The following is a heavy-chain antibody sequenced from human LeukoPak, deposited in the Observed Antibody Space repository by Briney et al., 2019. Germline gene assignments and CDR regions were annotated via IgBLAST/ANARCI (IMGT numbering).Heavy chain of an antibody. D-gene: IGHD4-17*01. CDR3: AKSGVPHRAVTPYYYYYMDV. CDR2: INHSGST. CDR1: GGSFSGYY. V-gene: IGHV4-34*01. J-gene: IGHJ6*03. Sequence: PSETLSLTCAVYGGSFSGYYWSWIRQPPGKGLEWIGEINHSGSTNYNPSLKSRVTISVDTSKNQFSLKLSSVTAADTAVYYCAKSGVPHRAVTPYYYYYMDVWGKGTTVTISS.